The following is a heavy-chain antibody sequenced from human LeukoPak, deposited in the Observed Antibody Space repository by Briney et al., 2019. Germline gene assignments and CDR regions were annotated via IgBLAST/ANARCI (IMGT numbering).Heavy chain of an antibody. CDR2: ISSSSSYI. Sequence: GGSLRLSCAASGFTFSSCSMNWVRQAPGKGLKWVSSISSSSSYIYYADSVKGRFTISRDNAKNSLYLQMNSLRAGDTAVYYCARSHGYSSSYFDYWGQGTLVTVSS. CDR1: GFTFSSCS. V-gene: IGHV3-21*01. J-gene: IGHJ4*02. CDR3: ARSHGYSSSYFDY. D-gene: IGHD6-13*01.